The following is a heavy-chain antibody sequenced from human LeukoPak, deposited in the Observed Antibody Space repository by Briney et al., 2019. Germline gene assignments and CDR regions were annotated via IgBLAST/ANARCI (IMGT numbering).Heavy chain of an antibody. CDR1: GFNFDDYG. D-gene: IGHD2-2*01. CDR3: ARVVCSSTSCYFGEFDY. V-gene: IGHV3-20*01. Sequence: PGGSLRLSCAASGFNFDDYGMTWVRQTPGKGLEWVSGINWNGGSTGYADSVKGRFTISRDNAKNSLYLQMNSLRAEDTALYPCARVVCSSTSCYFGEFDYWGQGTLVTVSS. CDR2: INWNGGST. J-gene: IGHJ4*02.